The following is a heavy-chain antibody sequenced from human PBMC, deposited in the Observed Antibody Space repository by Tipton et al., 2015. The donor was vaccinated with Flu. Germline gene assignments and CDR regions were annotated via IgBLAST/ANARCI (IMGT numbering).Heavy chain of an antibody. CDR2: IYPGDSDT. CDR3: ARTFLDSEGFFLLHPFDV. Sequence: QLVQSGAEVKKPGESLKISCRGSGFSFSNYCVVWVRQMAGRGLEWMGTIYPGDSDTRYSPSFEGQVTISVDNSIGAAYLQWSSLKTSDAAMYFCARTFLDSEGFFLLHPFDVWGQGTVVTVSS. D-gene: IGHD3-3*01. CDR1: GFSFSNYC. J-gene: IGHJ3*01. V-gene: IGHV5-51*01.